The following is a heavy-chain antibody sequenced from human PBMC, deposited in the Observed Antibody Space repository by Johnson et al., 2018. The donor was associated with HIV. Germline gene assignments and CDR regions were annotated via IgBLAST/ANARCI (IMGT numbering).Heavy chain of an antibody. CDR2: IWYDGSKK. V-gene: IGHV3-33*01. Sequence: QVQLVESGGGLVQPGRSLILSCAASGFTFSNFGMHWVRQAPGKGLEWVAVIWYDGSKKYYVDSVKGRFTISRDNAKNSVYLQMNSLRAEDTAVYYCARGGSHITIFGVDINMGAFDIWGQGTLVTLSS. CDR1: GFTFSNFG. CDR3: ARGGSHITIFGVDINMGAFDI. D-gene: IGHD3-3*01. J-gene: IGHJ3*02.